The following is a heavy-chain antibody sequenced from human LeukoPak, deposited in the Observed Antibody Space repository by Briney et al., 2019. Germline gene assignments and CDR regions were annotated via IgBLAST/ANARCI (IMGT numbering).Heavy chain of an antibody. CDR3: ARVYDFWSGYYSFDY. CDR2: MYYSGST. Sequence: SQTLSLTCTVSGGSISSGGYYWSWIRQHPGKGLEWLGYMYYSGSTYYNPSLKSRVTISVDTSKNQISLKLSSVTAADTAVYYCARVYDFWSGYYSFDYWGQGTLVTVSS. CDR1: GGSISSGGYY. J-gene: IGHJ4*02. V-gene: IGHV4-31*03. D-gene: IGHD3-3*01.